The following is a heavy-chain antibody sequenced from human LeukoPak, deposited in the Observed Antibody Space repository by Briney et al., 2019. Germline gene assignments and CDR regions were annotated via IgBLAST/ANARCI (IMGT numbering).Heavy chain of an antibody. CDR1: GGSFSGYY. D-gene: IGHD3-3*01. J-gene: IGHJ4*02. V-gene: IGHV4-34*01. Sequence: PSETLSLTCAVYGGSFSGYYWSWIRQPPGKGLEWIGEINHSGSTNYNPSLKSRVTISVDTSKNQFSLKLSSVTAADTAVYYCASHFLFYDFWSDYYLGVFDYWGQGTLVTVSS. CDR3: ASHFLFYDFWSDYYLGVFDY. CDR2: INHSGST.